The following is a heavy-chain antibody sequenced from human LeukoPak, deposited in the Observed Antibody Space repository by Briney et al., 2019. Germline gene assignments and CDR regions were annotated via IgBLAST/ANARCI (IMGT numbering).Heavy chain of an antibody. J-gene: IGHJ4*02. CDR2: IYRGGTT. CDR3: ARRVPGPQLGEYVAYYFDH. V-gene: IGHV4-4*08. Sequence: SETLSFTGTGSGGSSSRYYWRWNPQPPGHGLEWVGYIYRGGTTKYNPSLKSRATISLDTSKSQVSLSLTSVSAADTAVYYCARRVPGPQLGEYVAYYFDHWGQGTLVTVSS. D-gene: IGHD3-16*01. CDR1: GGSSSRYY.